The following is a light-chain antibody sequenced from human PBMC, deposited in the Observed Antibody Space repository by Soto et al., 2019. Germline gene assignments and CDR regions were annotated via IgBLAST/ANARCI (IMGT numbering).Light chain of an antibody. CDR2: GNT. CDR1: SSNIGVGYD. J-gene: IGLJ2*01. V-gene: IGLV1-40*01. CDR3: QSFDSSLSGPV. Sequence: QSVLTQPPSVSGAPGQRVTISCTGSSSNIGVGYDVHWYKKLPGTAPRLIIYGNTNRPSGVPDRFSGSKSGASASLVITGLQGDDEADYYCQSFDSSLSGPVFGGGTQLTVL.